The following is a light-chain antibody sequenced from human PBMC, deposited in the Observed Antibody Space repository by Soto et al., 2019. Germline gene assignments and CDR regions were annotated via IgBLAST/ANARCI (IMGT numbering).Light chain of an antibody. J-gene: IGLJ3*02. CDR3: QSYDSSLTDSRV. Sequence: QYVLTQPPSLSGAPGQRVIISCTGSSSNIGAGYDVHWYQQLPGAAPQLLIFDNNYRPSGVPDRFSGSKSGTSAYLAITGLQSEDEAHYYCQSYDSSLTDSRVFGGGTKLTVL. V-gene: IGLV1-40*01. CDR1: SSNIGAGYD. CDR2: DNN.